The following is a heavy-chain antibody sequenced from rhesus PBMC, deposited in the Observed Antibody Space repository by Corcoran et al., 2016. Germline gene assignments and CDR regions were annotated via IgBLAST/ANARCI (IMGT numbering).Heavy chain of an antibody. J-gene: IGHJ4*01. D-gene: IGHD3-34*01. CDR2: IYGNNAIT. CDR1: GGSISDYYY. CDR3: ARESTGVIVIDY. V-gene: IGHV4S9*01. Sequence: QVQLQESGPGLVKPSETMSLTCAVSGGSISDYYYWNWIRQPPGKGLEWIGNIYGNNAITYNNPALKSRVTISKDTSKNQFFLRLSSVTAADTAVYYCARESTGVIVIDYWGQGVLVTVSS.